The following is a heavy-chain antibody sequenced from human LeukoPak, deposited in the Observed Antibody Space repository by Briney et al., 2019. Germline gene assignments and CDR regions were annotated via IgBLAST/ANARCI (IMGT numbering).Heavy chain of an antibody. V-gene: IGHV1-3*01. CDR2: INAGNGNT. D-gene: IGHD2-2*02. Sequence: ASVKVSCKASGYTFTSYAMHWVRQAPGQRLEWMGWINAGNGNTKYSQKFQGRVTITRDTSASTAYMELSSLRSEDTAVYYCARETGVWYCSSTSCYTRSWFDPWGQGTLVTVSS. J-gene: IGHJ5*02. CDR1: GYTFTSYA. CDR3: ARETGVWYCSSTSCYTRSWFDP.